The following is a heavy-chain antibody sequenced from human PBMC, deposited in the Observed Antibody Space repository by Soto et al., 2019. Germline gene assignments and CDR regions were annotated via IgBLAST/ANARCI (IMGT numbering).Heavy chain of an antibody. CDR3: ARDRAKDIVVVPAAIIGFDP. Sequence: QVQLVQSGAEVKKPGSSVKVSCKASGGTFSSYAISWVRQAPRQGLEWMGGIIPIFGTANYAQKFQGRVTITADESTSTAYMELSSLRSEDTAVYYCARDRAKDIVVVPAAIIGFDPWGQGTLVTVSS. CDR2: IIPIFGTA. D-gene: IGHD2-2*02. J-gene: IGHJ5*02. V-gene: IGHV1-69*01. CDR1: GGTFSSYA.